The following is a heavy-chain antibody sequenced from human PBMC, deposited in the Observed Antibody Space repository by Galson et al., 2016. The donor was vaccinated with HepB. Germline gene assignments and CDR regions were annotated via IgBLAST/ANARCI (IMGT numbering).Heavy chain of an antibody. Sequence: SVKVSCKAPGDPYSSYAISWVRQAPGRGLEWMGGIIPLFGTSNYAQKFQGRVTITADESTNTAYMELSSLRSEDTAVYYCARSFLLEPLALTNYYYYAMDVWGQGTTVTVSS. V-gene: IGHV1-69*13. D-gene: IGHD3-9*01. CDR2: IIPLFGTS. CDR1: GDPYSSYA. CDR3: ARSFLLEPLALTNYYYYAMDV. J-gene: IGHJ6*02.